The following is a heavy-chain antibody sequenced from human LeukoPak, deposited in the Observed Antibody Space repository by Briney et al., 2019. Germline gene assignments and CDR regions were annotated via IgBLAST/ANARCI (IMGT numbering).Heavy chain of an antibody. V-gene: IGHV3-23*01. J-gene: IGHJ3*02. CDR3: AKDLLQTFFFDSSGYYSDAFGM. CDR2: ISGSGDNT. CDR1: GFIFSSYA. D-gene: IGHD3-22*01. Sequence: PGGSLRLSCSASGFIFSSYAMHWVRQAPGQGLEWVSTISGSGDNTYYADSVKGRFTISRDNSKNTLSLHMNTLRAEDTAVYYCAKDLLQTFFFDSSGYYSDAFGMWGQGTMVTVSP.